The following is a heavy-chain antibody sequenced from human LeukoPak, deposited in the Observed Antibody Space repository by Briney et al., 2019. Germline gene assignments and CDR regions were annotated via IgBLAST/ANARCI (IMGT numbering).Heavy chain of an antibody. J-gene: IGHJ4*02. D-gene: IGHD6-13*01. CDR1: GFTFSDYY. V-gene: IGHV3-23*01. CDR2: IGGSGDTT. Sequence: GGSLRLSCTASGFTFSDYYMTWVRQAPGKGLDWVSAIGGSGDTTSYADSVRGRFTISRDSSKNTLFLQMNSLRAEDTAIYYCAKAGGAYSSSWYLYFDYWGQGTLVTVSS. CDR3: AKAGGAYSSSWYLYFDY.